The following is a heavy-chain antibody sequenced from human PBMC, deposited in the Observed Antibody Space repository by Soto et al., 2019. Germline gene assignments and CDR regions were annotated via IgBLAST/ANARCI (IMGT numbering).Heavy chain of an antibody. V-gene: IGHV3-23*01. D-gene: IGHD2-8*01. CDR3: AKKGLGSLATYCTTGDCHYAFDV. CDR1: GFTFYNYA. Sequence: EVQLLESGGGLVRPGGSLRLSCAASGFTFYNYAMNWVRQAPGKGLEWVSTISGGGDGTYYADSVKGRFTISGDNSRNTVYLQMISLRAEDTAVYYCAKKGLGSLATYCTTGDCHYAFDVWGQGTLVTVSS. CDR2: ISGGGDGT. J-gene: IGHJ3*01.